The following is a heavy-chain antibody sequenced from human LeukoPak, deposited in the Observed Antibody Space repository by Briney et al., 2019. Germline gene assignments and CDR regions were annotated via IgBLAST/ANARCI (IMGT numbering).Heavy chain of an antibody. Sequence: SDTLSLTCTVSGGSVHIYNHYRAWIRQPPGKGLEWMGTIYSSGTTSYNPSLKSRVTITVDTSNNQFSLNLISVTAADTALYYCARQPHSYGPDYYYYYMDLWGTGTTVTVSS. CDR3: ARQPHSYGPDYYYYYMDL. V-gene: IGHV4-39*01. J-gene: IGHJ6*03. CDR2: IYSSGTT. CDR1: GGSVHIYNHY. D-gene: IGHD5-18*01.